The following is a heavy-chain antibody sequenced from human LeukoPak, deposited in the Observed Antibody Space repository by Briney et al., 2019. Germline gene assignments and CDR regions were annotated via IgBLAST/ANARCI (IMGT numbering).Heavy chain of an antibody. D-gene: IGHD2-2*03. Sequence: GGSLRLSFTVSGFTLSRYNMQWVRQAPGKGLEWVAVMSSDGTNKYYADSVKGRFTISRDNSKSTLYLRMNGLRPEDTAAYYCARDDGYFLGPRYHWGQGTLVTVSS. V-gene: IGHV3-30-3*01. J-gene: IGHJ5*02. CDR2: MSSDGTNK. CDR1: GFTLSRYN. CDR3: ARDDGYFLGPRYH.